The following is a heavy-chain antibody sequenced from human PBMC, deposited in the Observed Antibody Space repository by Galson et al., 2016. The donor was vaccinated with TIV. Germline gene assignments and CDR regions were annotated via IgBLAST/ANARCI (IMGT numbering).Heavy chain of an antibody. CDR2: ILPIFGAA. V-gene: IGHV1-69*13. CDR3: ARPSSSCRGCSYYYYMDV. D-gene: IGHD6-19*01. Sequence: SVKVSCKASGGTFNIYAISWVRQAPGQGLEWMGGILPIFGAATYAQKFQGRVTITADESTNTAYIELSSLKSDDTAMYYCARPSSSCRGCSYYYYMDVWGKGTTVTVPS. CDR1: GGTFNIYA. J-gene: IGHJ6*03.